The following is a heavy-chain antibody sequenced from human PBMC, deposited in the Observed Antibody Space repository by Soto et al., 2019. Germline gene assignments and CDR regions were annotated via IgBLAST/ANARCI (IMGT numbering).Heavy chain of an antibody. J-gene: IGHJ4*02. CDR1: GYTFTSYG. D-gene: IGHD6-13*01. CDR3: ARVLAAAADFGY. V-gene: IGHV1-18*01. Sequence: QVQLVQSGAEVKKPGASVKVSCKASGYTFTSYGISWVRQAPGQGLEWMGWISAYNGNTNYAQKLQGRVTMTPDTSTNTDYMVLSNLQPDATAVYSCARVLAAAADFGYCGQGTLVTVSS. CDR2: ISAYNGNT.